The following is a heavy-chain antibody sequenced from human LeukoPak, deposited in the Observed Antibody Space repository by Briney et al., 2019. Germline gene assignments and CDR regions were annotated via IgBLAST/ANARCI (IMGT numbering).Heavy chain of an antibody. CDR1: GYTFTSYD. J-gene: IGHJ4*02. CDR2: MNPNSGNT. D-gene: IGHD3-10*01. CDR3: ARAVPGPLSY. V-gene: IGHV1-8*03. Sequence: ASVTVSCTASGYTFTSYDINWVRQAPGQGLEWMGWMNPNSGNTDYAQKFQGRVTITRNTSISTAYMELSSLRSEDTAVYYCARAVPGPLSYWGQGTLVTVSS.